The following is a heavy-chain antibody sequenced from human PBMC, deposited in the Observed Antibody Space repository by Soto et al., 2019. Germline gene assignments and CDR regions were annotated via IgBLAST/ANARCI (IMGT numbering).Heavy chain of an antibody. D-gene: IGHD2-15*01. J-gene: IGHJ4*02. V-gene: IGHV3-23*01. CDR2: VSIGGST. Sequence: GGSLRLSCAASGFTFSSYAMGWVRQGPGKGLEWVAVVSIGGSTHYADSVRGRSTISRDNSKNTLSLQMNSLTAEDTAVYFCAKRRGAGGHFDYWGQGALVTVSS. CDR1: GFTFSSYA. CDR3: AKRRGAGGHFDY.